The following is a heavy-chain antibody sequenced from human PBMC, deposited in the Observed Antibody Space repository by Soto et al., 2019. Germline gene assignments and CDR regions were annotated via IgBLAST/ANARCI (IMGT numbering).Heavy chain of an antibody. Sequence: RASVKVSCKASGYTFTSYGISWVRQAPGQGLEWMGWISAYNGNTNYAQKLQGRVTMTTDTSTSTAYMELRSLRSDDTAVYYCARMLEPTTETTPGDYWGQGTLVTVSS. D-gene: IGHD4-17*01. J-gene: IGHJ4*02. CDR1: GYTFTSYG. CDR2: ISAYNGNT. V-gene: IGHV1-18*04. CDR3: ARMLEPTTETTPGDY.